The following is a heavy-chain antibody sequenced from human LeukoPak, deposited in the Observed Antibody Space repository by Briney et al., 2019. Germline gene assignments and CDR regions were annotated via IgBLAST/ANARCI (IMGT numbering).Heavy chain of an antibody. CDR1: GFIFSSYW. J-gene: IGHJ4*02. V-gene: IGHV3-74*01. CDR3: ARDRGYDFWSGYLDY. D-gene: IGHD3-3*01. Sequence: GGSLRLSCAASGFIFSSYWMHWVRQAPGKGLVWVSRINSDGSSTSYADSVKGRFTISRDNAKNTLYLQMNSLRAEDTAVYYCARDRGYDFWSGYLDYWGREPWSPSPQ. CDR2: INSDGSST.